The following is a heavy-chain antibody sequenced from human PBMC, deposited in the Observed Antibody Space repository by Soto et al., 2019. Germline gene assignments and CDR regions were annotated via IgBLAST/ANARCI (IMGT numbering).Heavy chain of an antibody. D-gene: IGHD3-3*01. CDR2: IWYDGSDK. V-gene: IGHV3-33*06. CDR1: GFTFSAYG. J-gene: IGHJ4*02. Sequence: QVQLVESGGGVVQPGGSLRLSCAASGFTFSAYGMHWVRQAPGKGLAWVSVIWYDGSDKYYADSVKGRFIISRDNSKNTVNLQRNSLRAEDTAVYYCAKIGLTRTTTLHIDYWGQGTLVTVSS. CDR3: AKIGLTRTTTLHIDY.